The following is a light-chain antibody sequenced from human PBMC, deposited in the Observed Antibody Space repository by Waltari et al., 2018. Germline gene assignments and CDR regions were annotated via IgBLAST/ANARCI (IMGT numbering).Light chain of an antibody. CDR3: CSFTRSSTWV. J-gene: IGLJ3*02. CDR1: TNDLGGYNY. CDR2: DVN. V-gene: IGLV2-14*03. Sequence: QSALTQPASVSGSPGQSIIISCTGTTNDLGGYNYVSWYQQHPGKAPKLMIYDVNSRPSGVSSRFSGSTSGKTASLIISGLQAEDEADYYCCSFTRSSTWVFGGGTKVTVL.